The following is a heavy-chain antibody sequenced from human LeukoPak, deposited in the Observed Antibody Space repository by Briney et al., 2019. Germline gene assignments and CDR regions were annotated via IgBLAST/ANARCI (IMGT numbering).Heavy chain of an antibody. V-gene: IGHV4-4*07. J-gene: IGHJ4*02. Sequence: SETLSLTCIVSGGSISSYYWSRIRQPAGKGLEWIGRIYISGSTNYNPSLKSRVIMSVDTSKNQFSLKLSSVTAADTAVYYCAREYYDTSGLDYWGQGTLVIVSS. CDR1: GGSISSYY. D-gene: IGHD3-22*01. CDR2: IYISGST. CDR3: AREYYDTSGLDY.